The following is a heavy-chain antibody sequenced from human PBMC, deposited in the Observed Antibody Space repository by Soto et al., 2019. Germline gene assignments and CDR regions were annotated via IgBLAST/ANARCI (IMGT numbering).Heavy chain of an antibody. V-gene: IGHV3-33*01. CDR2: IWYDGSNK. CDR3: ARGGEESSSVVDP. J-gene: IGHJ5*02. Sequence: QVQLVESGGGVVQPGRSLRLSCAASGFTFSSYGMHWVRQAPGKGLEWVAVIWYDGSNKYYADSVKGRFTISRDNSKNTLYLQMNSLRAEDTAVYYCARGGEESSSVVDPLGQGTLVTVSS. CDR1: GFTFSSYG. D-gene: IGHD6-6*01.